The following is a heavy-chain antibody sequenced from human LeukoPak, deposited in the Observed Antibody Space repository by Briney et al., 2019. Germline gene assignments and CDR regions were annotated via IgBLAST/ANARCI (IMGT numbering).Heavy chain of an antibody. CDR2: IYSSGST. Sequence: PSETLSLTCTVSGGSISSYYWSWIRQPPGKGLEWIGYIYSSGSTNYNPSLKSRVIISVDTSKNQFSLKLSSVTAADTAVYYCARGGGNGDFDYWGQGTLVTVSS. CDR3: ARGGGNGDFDY. CDR1: GGSISSYY. V-gene: IGHV4-59*01. J-gene: IGHJ4*02. D-gene: IGHD2-8*01.